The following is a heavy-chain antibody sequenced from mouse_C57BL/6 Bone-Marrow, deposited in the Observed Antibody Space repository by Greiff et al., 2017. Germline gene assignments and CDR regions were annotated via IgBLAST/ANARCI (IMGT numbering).Heavy chain of an antibody. CDR2: INPNNGGT. D-gene: IGHD2-3*01. CDR3: APDGYYWFAY. J-gene: IGHJ3*01. Sequence: EVQLQQSGPELVKPGASVKISCKASGYTFTDYYMNWVKQSHGKSLEWIGDINPNNGGTSYNQKFKGKATLTVDKSSSTAYMDLRSLTSEDSAVYYCAPDGYYWFAYWGQGTLVTVSA. V-gene: IGHV1-26*01. CDR1: GYTFTDYY.